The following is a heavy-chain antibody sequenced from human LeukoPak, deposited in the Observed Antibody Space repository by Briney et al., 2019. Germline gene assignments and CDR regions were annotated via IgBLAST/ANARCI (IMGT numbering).Heavy chain of an antibody. CDR3: ARSYGGNSLSFDY. D-gene: IGHD4-23*01. Sequence: NPSETLSLTCTVSGGSISSGGYYWSWIRQHPGKGLEWIGYIYYSGSTYYNPSLKSRVTMSVDTSKNQFSLKLSSVTAADTAVYYCARSYGGNSLSFDYWGQGTLVTVSS. CDR2: IYYSGST. J-gene: IGHJ4*02. V-gene: IGHV4-31*03. CDR1: GGSISSGGYY.